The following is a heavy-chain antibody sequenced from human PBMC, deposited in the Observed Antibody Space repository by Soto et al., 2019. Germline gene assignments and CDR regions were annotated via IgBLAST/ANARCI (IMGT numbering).Heavy chain of an antibody. Sequence: EVQLVGSGGSLVKPGGSLRLSCAASGFTFSNAWMNWVRQAPGKGLEWVGRIKSKTPDGTTDYAAAVKGRFTISRDHSKNTLYLQMNSLKTEVTAVYYCTTESRGSSSWFYCYGMDVLGQGTTVTVSS. V-gene: IGHV3-15*07. CDR3: TTESRGSSSWFYCYGMDV. J-gene: IGHJ6*02. CDR2: IKSKTPDGTT. CDR1: GFTFSNAW. D-gene: IGHD6-13*01.